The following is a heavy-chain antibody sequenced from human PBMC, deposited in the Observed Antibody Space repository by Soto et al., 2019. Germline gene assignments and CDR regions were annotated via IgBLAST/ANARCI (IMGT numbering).Heavy chain of an antibody. Sequence: QVQLVESGGGVVQPGRSLRLSCAASGFTFSSYGMHWVRQAPGKGLEWVAVIWHDGSNKYYADSVKGRFTISRDNSKNPLYLQMNRLGAEDTAVYYWAGSSSYTFYFDYWGQGTLVTVSS. V-gene: IGHV3-33*01. CDR2: IWHDGSNK. CDR3: AGSSSYTFYFDY. D-gene: IGHD3-16*01. J-gene: IGHJ4*02. CDR1: GFTFSSYG.